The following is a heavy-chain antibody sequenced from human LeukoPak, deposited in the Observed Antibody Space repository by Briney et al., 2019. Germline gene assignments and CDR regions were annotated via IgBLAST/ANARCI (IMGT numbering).Heavy chain of an antibody. CDR3: AREWTVVVPAALKSYYYYYGMDV. J-gene: IGHJ6*02. Sequence: SETLSLTCTVSGGSISSYYWSWIRQPAGKGLEWIGRIYTSGSTNYNPSLKSRVTMSVDTSKNQFSLKLSSVTAADTAVYYCAREWTVVVPAALKSYYYYYGMDVWGQGTTVTVSS. D-gene: IGHD2-2*01. CDR2: IYTSGST. V-gene: IGHV4-4*07. CDR1: GGSISSYY.